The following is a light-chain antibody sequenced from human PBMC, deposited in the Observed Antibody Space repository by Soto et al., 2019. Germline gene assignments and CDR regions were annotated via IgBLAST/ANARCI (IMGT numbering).Light chain of an antibody. Sequence: QSVLTQPPSASGSPGQSVTISCTGTSSDVGGYNYVSWYQHHPGKAPKLMVSEVSKRPSGVPDRFFGSKSGNTASLTVSGLQAEDEADYYCSSYAGNNNPYVFGTGTKVTVL. V-gene: IGLV2-8*01. CDR1: SSDVGGYNY. CDR2: EVS. CDR3: SSYAGNNNPYV. J-gene: IGLJ1*01.